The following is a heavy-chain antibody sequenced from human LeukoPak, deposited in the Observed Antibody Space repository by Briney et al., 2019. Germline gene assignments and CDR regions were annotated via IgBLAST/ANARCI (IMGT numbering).Heavy chain of an antibody. CDR3: AKGVITFGGVIPYPDY. Sequence: PGGSLRLSCAASGFTFSSYAMSWVRQAPGKGLEWVSAISGSGGSTYFADSVKGRFTISRDNSKNTLYLQMNSLRAEDTAVYYCAKGVITFGGVIPYPDYWGQGTLVTVSS. J-gene: IGHJ4*02. D-gene: IGHD3-16*02. V-gene: IGHV3-23*01. CDR1: GFTFSSYA. CDR2: ISGSGGST.